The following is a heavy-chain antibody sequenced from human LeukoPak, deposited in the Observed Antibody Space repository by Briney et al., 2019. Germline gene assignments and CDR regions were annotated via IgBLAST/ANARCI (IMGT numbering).Heavy chain of an antibody. CDR1: GFTFSGYA. V-gene: IGHV3-30-3*01. CDR2: ISYDGSNK. J-gene: IGHJ4*02. Sequence: PGGSLRLSCAASGFTFSGYAMHWVRQAPGKGLEWVAVISYDGSNKYYADSVKGRFTISRDNSKNTLYLQMNSLRAEDTAVYYCARDQGGRASMIVVVGFFYWGQGTLVTVSS. CDR3: ARDQGGRASMIVVVGFFY. D-gene: IGHD3-22*01.